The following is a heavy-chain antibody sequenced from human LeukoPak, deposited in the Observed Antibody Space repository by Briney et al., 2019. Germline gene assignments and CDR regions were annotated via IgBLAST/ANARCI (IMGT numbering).Heavy chain of an antibody. CDR2: VSTSGGQG. V-gene: IGHV3-23*01. Sequence: PGGSLRLSCAASGFSFKNYGMNWVRQAPGKGLEWVSLVSTSGGQGYYADSVQGRFTISRDNSWNFLYLQMNSLRAEDTAVYFCVKGGTGTTIRYFDSWGQGTLVTVSS. CDR3: VKGGTGTTIRYFDS. J-gene: IGHJ4*02. CDR1: GFSFKNYG. D-gene: IGHD1-7*01.